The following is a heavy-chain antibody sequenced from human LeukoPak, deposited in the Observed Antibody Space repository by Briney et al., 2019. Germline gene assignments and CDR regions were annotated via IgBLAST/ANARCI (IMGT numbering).Heavy chain of an antibody. CDR1: GYTLTELS. CDR3: ATGAYFLRFLEWLEGG. D-gene: IGHD3-3*01. V-gene: IGHV1-24*01. Sequence: GASVKVSCKVSGYTLTELSMHWVRQAPGKGLEWMGGFDPEDGETIYAQKFQGRVTMTEDTSTDTAYMELSSLRSEDTAVYYCATGAYFLRFLEWLEGGWGQGTLVTASS. CDR2: FDPEDGET. J-gene: IGHJ4*02.